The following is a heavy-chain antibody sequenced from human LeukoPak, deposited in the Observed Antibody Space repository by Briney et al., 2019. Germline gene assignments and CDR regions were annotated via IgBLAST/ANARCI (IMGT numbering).Heavy chain of an antibody. J-gene: IGHJ4*02. CDR2: IISSSTYI. D-gene: IGHD3-3*01. CDR3: ARDRPGGYYDFWKYFDY. Sequence: PGGSLRLSCAASGFTFSNYRMNWVRQAPGKGLEWVSSIISSSTYIYYADSEKGRFTISRDNAKNSLYLQMNSLRAEDTAVYYCARDRPGGYYDFWKYFDYWGQGTLVTVSS. V-gene: IGHV3-21*01. CDR1: GFTFSNYR.